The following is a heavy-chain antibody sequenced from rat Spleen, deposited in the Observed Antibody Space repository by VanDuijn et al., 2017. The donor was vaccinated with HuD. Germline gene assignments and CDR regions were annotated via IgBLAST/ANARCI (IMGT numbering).Heavy chain of an antibody. J-gene: IGHJ2*01. D-gene: IGHD1-2*01. V-gene: IGHV2-15*01. CDR2: IWGDGRT. CDR3: TSLFLPHSRAFDN. Sequence: QVQLKESGPGLVKPSETLSLTCTVSGFSLTSYTVSWVRQPPGKGLEWMGGIWGDGRTDYNAALKSRLSINRDTSKIQVFLKMNSLQTDDTAIYFCTSLFLPHSRAFDNWGQGVMVTVSS. CDR1: GFSLTSYT.